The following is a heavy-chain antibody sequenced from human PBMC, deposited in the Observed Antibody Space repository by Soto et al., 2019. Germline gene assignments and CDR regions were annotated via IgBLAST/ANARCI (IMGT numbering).Heavy chain of an antibody. CDR1: GGSICRGGDY. CDR2: IYYSGST. D-gene: IGHD3-3*01. CDR3: ARSPSYDFWSGNWFDP. V-gene: IGHV4-31*03. J-gene: IGHJ5*02. Sequence: SETLSLTCTVSGGSICRGGDYSRWLRHHPGKGLEWIGYIYYSGSTYYNPSLKSRVTISVDTSKNQFSLKLSSVTAADTAVYYCARSPSYDFWSGNWFDPWGQGTLVTVS.